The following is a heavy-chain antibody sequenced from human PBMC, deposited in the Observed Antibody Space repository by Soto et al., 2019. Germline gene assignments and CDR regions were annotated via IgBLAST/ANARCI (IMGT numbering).Heavy chain of an antibody. CDR2: ISSSSSTI. V-gene: IGHV3-48*02. J-gene: IGHJ6*02. CDR3: ARGGGGVTIFGVVIPHYYYGMDV. CDR1: GFTFIIYS. Sequence: GALGLSCAASGFTFIIYSMNGVRQAPGKGLEWVSYISSSSSTIYYADSVKGRFTISRDNAKNSLYLQMNSLRDEDTAVYYCARGGGGVTIFGVVIPHYYYGMDVWGQGTTVTVSS. D-gene: IGHD3-3*01.